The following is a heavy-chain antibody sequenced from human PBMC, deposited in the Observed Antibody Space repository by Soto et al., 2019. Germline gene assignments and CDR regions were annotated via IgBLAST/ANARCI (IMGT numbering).Heavy chain of an antibody. Sequence: QVQLVQSGAEVKKPGSSVKVSCKASGGTFSSYTISWVRQAPGQGLEWKGRIIPILGIANYAQKFQGRVTITADKSTSTAYMELSSLRSEDTAVYYCARATTVTGNWYFDLWGRGTLVTVSS. V-gene: IGHV1-69*02. CDR2: IIPILGIA. CDR1: GGTFSSYT. D-gene: IGHD4-17*01. J-gene: IGHJ2*01. CDR3: ARATTVTGNWYFDL.